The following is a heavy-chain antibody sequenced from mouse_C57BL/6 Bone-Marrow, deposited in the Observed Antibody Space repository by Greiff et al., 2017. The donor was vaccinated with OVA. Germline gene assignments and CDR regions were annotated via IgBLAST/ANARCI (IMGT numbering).Heavy chain of an antibody. D-gene: IGHD5-1*01. CDR1: GFNIKDDY. J-gene: IGHJ2*01. CDR3: TTKEYVF. V-gene: IGHV14-4*01. CDR2: IDPENGDT. Sequence: EVQVVESGAELVRPGASVKLSCTASGFNIKDDYMHWVKQRPEQGLEWIGWIDPENGDTEYASKFQGKATITADTSSNTAYLQLSSLTSEDTAVYDCTTKEYVFWGQGTTLTVSS.